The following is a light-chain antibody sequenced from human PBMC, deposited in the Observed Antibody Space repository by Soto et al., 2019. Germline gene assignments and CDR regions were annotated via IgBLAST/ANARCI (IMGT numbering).Light chain of an antibody. Sequence: EIVLTQSPGTLSLSPGERATLSCRASQTVNSNYLAWYQQKPGQAPSLLMYAAATKANGIPDRFSASGSGTDFTLTISRLDPADFAVYYCQQYGDSPFTFGQGTKLEIK. J-gene: IGKJ2*01. CDR3: QQYGDSPFT. CDR2: AAA. V-gene: IGKV3-20*01. CDR1: QTVNSNY.